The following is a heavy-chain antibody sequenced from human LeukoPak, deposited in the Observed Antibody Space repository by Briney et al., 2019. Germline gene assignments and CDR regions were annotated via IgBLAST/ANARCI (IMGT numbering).Heavy chain of an antibody. CDR2: IYYSGST. D-gene: IGHD3-3*01. J-gene: IGHJ4*02. CDR1: GGSISSYY. V-gene: IGHV4-59*12. CDR3: ARVPIDYDFWGDSTQTYYFDY. Sequence: SSETLSLTCTVSGGSISSYYWSWIRQPPGKGLEWIGYIYYSGSTNYNPSLKSRVTISVDTSKNQFSLKLSSVTAADTAVYYCARVPIDYDFWGDSTQTYYFDYWGQGTLVTVSS.